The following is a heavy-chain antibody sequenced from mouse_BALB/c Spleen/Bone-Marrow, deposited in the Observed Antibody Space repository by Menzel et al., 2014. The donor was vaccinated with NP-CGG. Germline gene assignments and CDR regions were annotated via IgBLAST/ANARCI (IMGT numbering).Heavy chain of an antibody. CDR1: GFTFSDYY. CDR2: ISNGGGST. Sequence: VQLKESGGGLVQPGGSLKFSCATSGFTFSDYYMYWVRQTPEKRLEWVAYISNGGGSTYYPETVKCRFTISRDNAKNTLYLQMSRRKSKDTAMYFCARHNYDETWFAYWGQGTLVTVSA. CDR3: ARHNYDETWFAY. D-gene: IGHD2-4*01. V-gene: IGHV5-12*02. J-gene: IGHJ3*01.